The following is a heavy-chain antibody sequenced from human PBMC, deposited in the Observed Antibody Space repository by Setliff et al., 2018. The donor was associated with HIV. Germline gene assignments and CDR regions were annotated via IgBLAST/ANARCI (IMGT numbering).Heavy chain of an antibody. CDR1: GSSISSNYY. D-gene: IGHD6-25*01. J-gene: IGHJ5*02. V-gene: IGHV4-38-2*02. CDR2: IDASANT. Sequence: PSETLSLTCTVSGSSISSNYYWARIRQAPGKGLEWIGCIDASANTYYIPSLKSRATISIDTSKNQLSLKLRSVTAADTAVYYCARIGSGGSVGWFDPWGQGTLVTVSS. CDR3: ARIGSGGSVGWFDP.